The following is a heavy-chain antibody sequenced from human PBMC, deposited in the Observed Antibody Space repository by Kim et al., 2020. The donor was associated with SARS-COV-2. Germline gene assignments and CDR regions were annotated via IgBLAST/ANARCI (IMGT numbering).Heavy chain of an antibody. CDR3: AKGFDWLSEYYFDY. J-gene: IGHJ4*02. D-gene: IGHD3-9*01. Sequence: ADSGQGRFTNSRDNSKNTLNLQMNSLGAEDAAVYYCAKGFDWLSEYYFDYWGQGTLVTVSS. V-gene: IGHV3-30*02.